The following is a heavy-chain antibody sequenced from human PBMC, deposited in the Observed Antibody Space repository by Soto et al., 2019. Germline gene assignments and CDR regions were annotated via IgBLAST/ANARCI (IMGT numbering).Heavy chain of an antibody. CDR3: AGAERGVVATIIEAFDI. J-gene: IGHJ3*02. Sequence: PSETLSLTGTVSGGSISSYYCSWIRQPPWKGLEWIGYIYYSGSTNYNPSLKSRVNISVDTYKNQFSLKLSSLTAADTAVYYCAGAERGVVATIIEAFDIFGQGTMVTV. V-gene: IGHV4-59*01. CDR2: IYYSGST. CDR1: GGSISSYY. D-gene: IGHD5-12*01.